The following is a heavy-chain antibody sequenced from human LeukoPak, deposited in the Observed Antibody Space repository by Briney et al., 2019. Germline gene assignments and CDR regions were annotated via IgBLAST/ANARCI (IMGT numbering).Heavy chain of an antibody. J-gene: IGHJ4*02. D-gene: IGHD2-15*01. CDR1: GFAFSTYW. CDR2: IGKDGCEK. V-gene: IGHV3-7*01. CDR3: ARDIVWPQLEY. Sequence: PGGSLRLSCAASGFAFSTYWMIWVRQAPGKGLEWVASIGKDGCEKSYVDSVKGRFTISRDNARNSLYLQMSSLRVEDTAVYYCARDIVWPQLEYWGQGTLVTVSS.